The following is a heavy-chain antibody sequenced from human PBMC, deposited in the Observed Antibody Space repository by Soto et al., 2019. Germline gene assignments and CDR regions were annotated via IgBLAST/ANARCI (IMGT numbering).Heavy chain of an antibody. Sequence: GGSLRLSCAASGFTFDDYTMHWVRQAPGKGLEWVSLISWDGGSTYYADSVKGRFTISRDNSKNSLYLQMNSLRTEDTALYYCAKDKATGGYYYYGMDVWGQGTTVTVSS. CDR3: AKDKATGGYYYYGMDV. J-gene: IGHJ6*02. CDR2: ISWDGGST. D-gene: IGHD5-12*01. CDR1: GFTFDDYT. V-gene: IGHV3-43*01.